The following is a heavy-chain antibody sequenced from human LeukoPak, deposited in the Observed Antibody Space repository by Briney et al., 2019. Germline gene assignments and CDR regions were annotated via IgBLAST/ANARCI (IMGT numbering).Heavy chain of an antibody. CDR3: ANILGGHSSGRPVDY. CDR1: GFTFSSYA. V-gene: IGHV3-30*18. D-gene: IGHD6-19*01. Sequence: PGRSLRLSCAASGFTFSSYAMHWVRQAPGKGLEWVAVISNGGSNTYYVDSVKGRFTISRDNSKNTLYLQMNSLRAEDTAVYYCANILGGHSSGRPVDYWGQGTLVTVSS. J-gene: IGHJ4*02. CDR2: ISNGGSNT.